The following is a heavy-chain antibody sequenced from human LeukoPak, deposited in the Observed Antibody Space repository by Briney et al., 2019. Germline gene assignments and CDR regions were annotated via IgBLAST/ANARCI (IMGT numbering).Heavy chain of an antibody. CDR2: IFYSGAT. CDR3: ARGYCSGGSCYSSYYYSYMDV. Sequence: KASETLSLTCTVSGGSISSSSYYWGWIRQPPGKGLEWIGSIFYSGATHYNPSLKSRVTISADTSKNQFSLKLNSVTAADTAVYYCARGYCSGGSCYSSYYYSYMDVWGKGTTVTVSS. CDR1: GGSISSSSYY. V-gene: IGHV4-39*07. D-gene: IGHD2-15*01. J-gene: IGHJ6*03.